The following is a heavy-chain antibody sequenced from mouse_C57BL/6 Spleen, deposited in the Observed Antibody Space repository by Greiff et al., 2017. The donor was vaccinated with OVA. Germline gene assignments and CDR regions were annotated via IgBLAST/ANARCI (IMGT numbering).Heavy chain of an antibody. D-gene: IGHD2-3*01. J-gene: IGHJ2*01. CDR2: IRSKSNNYAT. CDR3: VKGGYYDY. V-gene: IGHV10-1*01. Sequence: EVKLVESGGGLVQPKGSLKLSCAASGFSFNTYAMNWVRQAPGKGLEWVARIRSKSNNYATYYADSVKDRFTISRDDSESMLYLQMNNLKAEDTDMYYCVKGGYYDYWGQGTTLTVSA. CDR1: GFSFNTYA.